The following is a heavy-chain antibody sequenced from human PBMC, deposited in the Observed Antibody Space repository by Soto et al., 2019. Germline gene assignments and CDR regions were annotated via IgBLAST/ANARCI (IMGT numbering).Heavy chain of an antibody. CDR1: GGSISSSSYY. CDR2: IYYSGST. J-gene: IGHJ4*02. CDR3: ARDSWDQRGVLGVY. Sequence: KSSETLSLTCTVSGGSISSSSYYWGWIRQPPGKGLEWIGSIYYSGSTYYNPSLKSRVTISVDTSKNQFSLKLSSVTAADTAVYYCARDSWDQRGVLGVYWGQGTLVTVSS. D-gene: IGHD6-13*01. V-gene: IGHV4-39*02.